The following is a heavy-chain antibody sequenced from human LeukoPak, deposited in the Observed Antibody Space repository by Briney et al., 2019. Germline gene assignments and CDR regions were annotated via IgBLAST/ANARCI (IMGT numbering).Heavy chain of an antibody. CDR3: ARGLPGGLDY. Sequence: PGGSLRLSCAASGFTFSSYSINWVRQAPGKGLEYVSGISSNGGSTYYANSVKGRFTISRDNSKNTLYLQMGSLRDDDMAGYYCARGLPGGLDYWGQGTLVTVSS. CDR1: GFTFSSYS. D-gene: IGHD3-10*01. CDR2: ISSNGGST. V-gene: IGHV3-64*01. J-gene: IGHJ4*02.